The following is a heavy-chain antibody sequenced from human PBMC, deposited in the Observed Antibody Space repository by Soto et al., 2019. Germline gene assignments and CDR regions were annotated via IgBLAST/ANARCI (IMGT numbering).Heavy chain of an antibody. V-gene: IGHV3-48*02. J-gene: IGHJ4*02. D-gene: IGHD5-12*01. CDR2: ITTSSSTI. Sequence: EVQLVESGGGLVQPGGSLRLSCAASGFIFSNYNMNWVRQAPGKGLEWVSYITTSSSTIYYADSGKDRFTISRDNAKNSLHLEMNSLRDEDTAVYYCARDRGGYGLFDYWGQGTLVTVSS. CDR3: ARDRGGYGLFDY. CDR1: GFIFSNYN.